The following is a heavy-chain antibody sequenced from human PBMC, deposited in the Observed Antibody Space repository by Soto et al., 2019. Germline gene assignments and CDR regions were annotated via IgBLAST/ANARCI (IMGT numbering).Heavy chain of an antibody. D-gene: IGHD3-10*01. CDR2: ISPTGEQR. V-gene: IGHV3-23*01. CDR1: RFTFRNYG. J-gene: IGHJ6*02. CDR3: AKRYGSGSYRDFNSYYGMDI. Sequence: GGSLRLSCAASRFTFRNYGMSWVRQGPGKGLEWVSGISPTGEQRFYVDSVKGRFFISRDNSQNTLSLEMSNLRADDTAVYYCAKRYGSGSYRDFNSYYGMDIWRQGTSVTVSS.